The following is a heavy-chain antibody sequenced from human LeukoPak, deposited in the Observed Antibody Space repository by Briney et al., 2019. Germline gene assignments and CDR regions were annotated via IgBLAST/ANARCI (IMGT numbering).Heavy chain of an antibody. CDR2: IYYSVIT. J-gene: IGHJ4*02. D-gene: IGHD6-19*01. CDR1: GGSISSSSYY. Sequence: SETLSLTYTVSGGSISSSSYYWGWIRQPPGKGLEWIGSIYYSVITYYNPSLKSRVTISVDTSKNQFSLKLSSVTAAETAVYYCARIPYSSGWHFDYWGQGTLVTVSS. V-gene: IGHV4-39*01. CDR3: ARIPYSSGWHFDY.